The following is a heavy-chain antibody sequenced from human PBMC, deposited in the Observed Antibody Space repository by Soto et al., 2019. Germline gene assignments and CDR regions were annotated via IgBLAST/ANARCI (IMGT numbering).Heavy chain of an antibody. V-gene: IGHV3-11*01. CDR3: ARVSTPPDY. J-gene: IGHJ4*02. D-gene: IGHD2-15*01. Sequence: QVQLVESGGGLVKPGGPLRLSCAASGFTFSDYYMSWFRQAPGKGLEWVSYISTRGSTINYAESVQGRLTISRDNAKNSMYLQMYSLRAEDTAVYYCARVSTPPDYWGQGALVTVS. CDR2: ISTRGSTI. CDR1: GFTFSDYY.